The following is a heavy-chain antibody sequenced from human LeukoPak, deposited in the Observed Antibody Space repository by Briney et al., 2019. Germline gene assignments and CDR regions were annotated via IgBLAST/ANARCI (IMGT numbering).Heavy chain of an antibody. D-gene: IGHD4-11*01. Sequence: PGGSLRLSCAASGFTFSSYGMHWVRQAPGKGLEWVAVIWYDGSNKYYADSVKGRFTISRDNAKNSLYLQMNSPRAEDTAVYYCARTPNSNWSPFDYWGQGTLVTVSS. CDR3: ARTPNSNWSPFDY. J-gene: IGHJ4*02. CDR2: IWYDGSNK. V-gene: IGHV3-33*01. CDR1: GFTFSSYG.